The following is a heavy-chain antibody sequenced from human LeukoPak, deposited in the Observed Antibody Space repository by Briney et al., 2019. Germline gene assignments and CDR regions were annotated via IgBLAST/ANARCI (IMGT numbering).Heavy chain of an antibody. J-gene: IGHJ4*02. CDR3: ARGLNYGDYGDFDY. CDR2: IYYSGST. Sequence: SETLSLTCTVSGGSISSGGYSWSWIRQHPGKGLEWIGYIYYSGSTYYNPSLKSRVTISVDTSKNQFSLKLSSVTAADTAVYYCARGLNYGDYGDFDYWGQGTLVTVSS. V-gene: IGHV4-31*03. D-gene: IGHD4-17*01. CDR1: GGSISSGGYS.